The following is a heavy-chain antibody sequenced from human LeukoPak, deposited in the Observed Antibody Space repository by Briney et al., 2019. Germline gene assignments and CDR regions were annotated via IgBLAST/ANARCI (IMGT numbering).Heavy chain of an antibody. V-gene: IGHV3-23*01. CDR2: ISASGGST. J-gene: IGHJ4*02. CDR3: AKDCSSGWYFFSYFDY. CDR1: GFIFSSYT. Sequence: GGSLRLSCAASGFIFSSYTMSWVRQAPGKGPEWVSGISASGGSTYYVDSVKGRFTISRDNSKNTLYLQMNSLRAEDTAVYYCAKDCSSGWYFFSYFDYWGQGTLVTVSS. D-gene: IGHD6-19*01.